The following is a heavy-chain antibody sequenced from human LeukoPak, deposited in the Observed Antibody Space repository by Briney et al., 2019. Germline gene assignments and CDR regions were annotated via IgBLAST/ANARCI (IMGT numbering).Heavy chain of an antibody. CDR1: GFTVSSNY. D-gene: IGHD1-26*01. Sequence: GSLRLSCAASGFTVSSNYMSWVRQAPGKGLEWIGSIYYSGSTYYNPSLKSRVTISVDTSKSQFSLNLSSATATDTAIYYCARHRNSGSWPSGGYFDYWGQGTLVTVSS. V-gene: IGHV4-39*01. CDR3: ARHRNSGSWPSGGYFDY. CDR2: IYYSGST. J-gene: IGHJ4*02.